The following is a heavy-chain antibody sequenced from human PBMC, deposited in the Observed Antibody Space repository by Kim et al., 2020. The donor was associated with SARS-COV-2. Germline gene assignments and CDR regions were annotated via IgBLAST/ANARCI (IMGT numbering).Heavy chain of an antibody. V-gene: IGHV2-5*02. CDR3: AHLGVSSGYDKDGIDV. CDR2: SYWDDDK. Sequence: SGPTLVNPTQTLTLTCTFSGFSLSTSGVGVGWIHQPPGKALEWLALSYWDDDKRYSPSLKSRLTITKDTSKNQVVLTMTNMDPVDTSTYYCAHLGVSSGYDKDGIDVWGPGTTVTVSS. D-gene: IGHD3-22*01. J-gene: IGHJ6*02. CDR1: GFSLSTSGVG.